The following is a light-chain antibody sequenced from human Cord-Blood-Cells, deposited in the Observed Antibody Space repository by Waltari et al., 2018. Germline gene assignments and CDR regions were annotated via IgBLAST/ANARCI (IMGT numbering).Light chain of an antibody. CDR3: QQYGSSQFT. CDR2: GAS. CDR1: QSVSSSY. Sequence: EIVLTQSPGTLSLSPGERATLPCRASQSVSSSYLAWYQQKPDQSPRLLIYGASSRATGIPDRFSGSGSGTDFTLTISRLEPEDFAVYYCQQYGSSQFTFGPGTKVDIK. V-gene: IGKV3-20*01. J-gene: IGKJ3*01.